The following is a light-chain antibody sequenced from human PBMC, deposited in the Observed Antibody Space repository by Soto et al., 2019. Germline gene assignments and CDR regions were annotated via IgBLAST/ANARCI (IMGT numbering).Light chain of an antibody. CDR1: HSVGSY. Sequence: EIVLTQSPATLSLSPGERATLSCRATHSVGSYLAWYQQKPGQAPRVLISDASHRATGIPARSSGGGSATDFTLAISSLEPEDFAVYYCQQRSNWRLTFGGGTKVVIK. CDR2: DAS. J-gene: IGKJ4*01. CDR3: QQRSNWRLT. V-gene: IGKV3-11*01.